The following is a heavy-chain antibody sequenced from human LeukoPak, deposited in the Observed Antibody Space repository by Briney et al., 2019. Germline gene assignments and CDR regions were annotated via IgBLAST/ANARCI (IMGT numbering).Heavy chain of an antibody. CDR2: IYYSGST. V-gene: IGHV4-59*01. Sequence: SETLSLTCTVADGSISSYYWSWIRQPPGKGLEWIGDIYYSGSTNYNPSLKSRVTISVDTSKNQFSLKLSSVTAADTAVYYCARGRFGELYFDYWGQGTLVTVSS. CDR1: DGSISSYY. J-gene: IGHJ4*02. D-gene: IGHD3-10*01. CDR3: ARGRFGELYFDY.